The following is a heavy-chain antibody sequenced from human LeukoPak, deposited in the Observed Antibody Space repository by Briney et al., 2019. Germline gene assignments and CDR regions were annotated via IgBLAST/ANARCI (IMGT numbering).Heavy chain of an antibody. CDR2: IYYSGST. J-gene: IGHJ6*03. Sequence: PSETLSLTCTVSGGSISSSSYYWGWIRQPPGKGLEWIGSIYYSGSTYYNPSLKSRVTISVDTSKNQFSLKLSSVTAADTAAYYCARQYYDILTGFYYYYYMDVWGKGTTVTISS. V-gene: IGHV4-39*01. CDR3: ARQYYDILTGFYYYYYMDV. CDR1: GGSISSSSYY. D-gene: IGHD3-9*01.